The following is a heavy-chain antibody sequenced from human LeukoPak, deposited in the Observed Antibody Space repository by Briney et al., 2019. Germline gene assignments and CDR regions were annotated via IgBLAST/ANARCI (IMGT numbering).Heavy chain of an antibody. J-gene: IGHJ6*03. D-gene: IGHD6-25*01. CDR3: AKDSRAALVGPYYMDV. CDR1: GFTFSSYE. CDR2: ISSSGSTI. V-gene: IGHV3-48*03. Sequence: SGGSLRLSCAASGFTFSSYEMNWVRQAPGKGLEWVSYISSSGSTIYYADSVKGRFTISRDNSKNTLYLQMNSLRTEDTAVYYCAKDSRAALVGPYYMDVWGKGTTVTISS.